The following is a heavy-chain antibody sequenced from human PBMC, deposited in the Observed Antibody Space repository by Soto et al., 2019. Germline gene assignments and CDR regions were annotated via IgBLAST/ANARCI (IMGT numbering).Heavy chain of an antibody. CDR2: IYYSGST. Sequence: QVQLQESGPGLVKPSETLSFTCTVSGGFISSYYWSWIRQPPGKGLEWIGYIYYSGSTKYNPSLKSRVTISVDTSKNQFSLKVSSVTAADTAVYYCARSIAVAGTNYYYGMDVWGQGTTVTVSS. CDR3: ARSIAVAGTNYYYGMDV. V-gene: IGHV4-59*01. CDR1: GGFISSYY. D-gene: IGHD6-19*01. J-gene: IGHJ6*02.